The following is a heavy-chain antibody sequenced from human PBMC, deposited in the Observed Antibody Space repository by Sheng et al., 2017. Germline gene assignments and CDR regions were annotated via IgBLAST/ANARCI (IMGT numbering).Heavy chain of an antibody. CDR1: GFTFSNYW. J-gene: IGHJ2*01. V-gene: IGHV3-7*01. D-gene: IGHD4-17*01. CDR3: ARHDYGREFRYFDL. Sequence: EVQLVESGGGLVQPGGSLRVSCTASGFTFSNYWMSWVRQAPGKGLEWVANIKEDGSEKYYVDSVKGRFTISRDNAKSSLYLQMNSLRAEDTTVYYCARHDYGREFRYFDLWGRG. CDR2: IKEDGSEK.